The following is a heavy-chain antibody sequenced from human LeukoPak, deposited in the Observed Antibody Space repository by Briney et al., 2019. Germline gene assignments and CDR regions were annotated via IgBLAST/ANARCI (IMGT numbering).Heavy chain of an antibody. J-gene: IGHJ6*02. Sequence: SETLSLTCTVSGGSISSYYWSWIRQPPGKGLEWGGYIYYSGSTNYNPSLKSRVTISVDTSKNQFSLKLSSVTAADTAVYYCARLSGYSSSWYYYYYGMDVWGQGTTVTVSS. CDR1: GGSISSYY. D-gene: IGHD6-13*01. V-gene: IGHV4-59*08. CDR3: ARLSGYSSSWYYYYYGMDV. CDR2: IYYSGST.